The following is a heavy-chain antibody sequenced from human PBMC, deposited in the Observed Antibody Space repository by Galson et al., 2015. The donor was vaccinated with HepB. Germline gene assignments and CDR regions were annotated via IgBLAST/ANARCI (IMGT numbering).Heavy chain of an antibody. J-gene: IGHJ6*02. CDR3: ARDFAAAAGYYYYGMDV. V-gene: IGHV3-33*08. CDR1: GFTFSSYG. D-gene: IGHD6-13*01. Sequence: SLRLSCAASGFTFSSYGMHWVRQAPGKGLEWVAVIWYDGSNKYYADSVKGRFTISRDNSKNTLYLQMNSLRAEDTAVYYCARDFAAAAGYYYYGMDVWGQGTTVTVSS. CDR2: IWYDGSNK.